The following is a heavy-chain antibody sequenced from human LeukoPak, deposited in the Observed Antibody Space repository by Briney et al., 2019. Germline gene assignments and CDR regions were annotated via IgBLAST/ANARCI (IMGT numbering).Heavy chain of an antibody. J-gene: IGHJ4*02. CDR3: ARVGWGLWSFLDY. V-gene: IGHV3-30*02. Sequence: GGSLRLSCAASGFTFSDYAMNWVRQAPGKGLEWVAFIRYDGTNRFYADSVKGRFTISRDNSKNTLYLQMTSLRVDDTAVYYCARVGWGLWSFLDYWGQGTLVTVSS. D-gene: IGHD5-18*01. CDR1: GFTFSDYA. CDR2: IRYDGTNR.